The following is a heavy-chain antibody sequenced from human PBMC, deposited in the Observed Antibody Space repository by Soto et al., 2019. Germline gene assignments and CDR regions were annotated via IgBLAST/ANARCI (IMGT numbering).Heavy chain of an antibody. CDR3: AKDNPGPKYSRGWYRFDY. V-gene: IGHV3-23*01. D-gene: IGHD6-19*01. J-gene: IGHJ4*02. CDR2: ISGSGGST. CDR1: GFTFSSYA. Sequence: GGSLRLSCAASGFTFSSYAMSWVRQAPGKGLEWVSAISGSGGSTYYADSVKGRFTISRDNSKNTLYLQMNSLRAEDTAVYYCAKDNPGPKYSRGWYRFDYWGQGTLVTVSS.